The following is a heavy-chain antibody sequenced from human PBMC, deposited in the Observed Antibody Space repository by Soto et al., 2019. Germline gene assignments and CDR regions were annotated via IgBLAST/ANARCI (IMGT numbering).Heavy chain of an antibody. D-gene: IGHD3-10*01. CDR3: PSDAGVYAMDG. V-gene: IGHV3-53*01. CDR1: GLTLSSNR. Sequence: PGRSLTRSFGASGLTLSSNRIMGVRHAPAQALENTPASSRGAGTYYADTAKSRCTLSRDISKTTQYPQMNSLISHATGVYYCPSDAGVYAMDGWGQGTTVTVS. CDR2: SSRGAGT. J-gene: IGHJ6*02.